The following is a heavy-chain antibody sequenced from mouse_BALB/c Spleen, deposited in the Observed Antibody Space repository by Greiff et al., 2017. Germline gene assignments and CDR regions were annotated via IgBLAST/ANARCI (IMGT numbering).Heavy chain of an antibody. Sequence: QLQQSGPGLVKPSQSLSLTCTFTGYSITSDYAWNWIRQFPGNKLEWMGYISYSGSTSYNPSLKSRISITRDTSKNQFFLQLNSVTTEDTATYYCARAARATYFDYWGQGTTLTVSS. CDR2: ISYSGST. D-gene: IGHD3-1*01. CDR3: ARAARATYFDY. J-gene: IGHJ2*01. CDR1: GYSITSDYA. V-gene: IGHV3-2*02.